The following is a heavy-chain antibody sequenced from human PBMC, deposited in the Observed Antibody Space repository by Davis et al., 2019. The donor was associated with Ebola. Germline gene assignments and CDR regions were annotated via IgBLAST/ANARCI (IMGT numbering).Heavy chain of an antibody. CDR3: ARPWDRTTRLEDRGSVEGPLNL. V-gene: IGHV3-23*01. CDR1: GFTFSSYA. J-gene: IGHJ4*02. CDR2: ISGSGGST. Sequence: PGGSLRLSCAASGFTFSSYAMNWVRQAPGKGLEWVSAISGSGGSTYYADSVKGRFTISRDNSKNTLYLQMNSLRAEDTAVYYCARPWDRTTRLEDRGSVEGPLNLWGQGTLVTVSS. D-gene: IGHD1-7*01.